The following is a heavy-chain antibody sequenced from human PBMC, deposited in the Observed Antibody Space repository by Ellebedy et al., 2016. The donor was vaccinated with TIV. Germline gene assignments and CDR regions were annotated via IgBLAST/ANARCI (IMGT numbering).Heavy chain of an antibody. J-gene: IGHJ4*02. D-gene: IGHD4-17*01. CDR3: AREAWDGDYYFDY. CDR2: IWSDGNNK. CDR1: GFTFSNFV. Sequence: PGGSLRLSCAASGFTFSNFVMHRVRQAPGEGLEWVAVIWSDGNNKYYADSVKGRFTISRDNSKNTLYLQMNSLRAEDTAVYYCAREAWDGDYYFDYWGQGTLATVSS. V-gene: IGHV3-33*01.